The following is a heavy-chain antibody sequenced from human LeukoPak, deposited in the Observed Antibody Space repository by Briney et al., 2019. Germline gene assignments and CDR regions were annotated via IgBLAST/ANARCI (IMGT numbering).Heavy chain of an antibody. CDR1: GFSFTNYW. CDR3: VRGSLRLPLSTPDY. J-gene: IGHJ4*02. D-gene: IGHD2-21*02. Sequence: GGSLRLSCAVSGFSFTNYWMHWVRQDPGKGLVWVSYISSDGSVTKYADSVKGRFTISRDNAVNTLYLQMNSLRVEDTAVYYCVRGSLRLPLSTPDYWGQGTLVTVSS. CDR2: ISSDGSVT. V-gene: IGHV3-74*03.